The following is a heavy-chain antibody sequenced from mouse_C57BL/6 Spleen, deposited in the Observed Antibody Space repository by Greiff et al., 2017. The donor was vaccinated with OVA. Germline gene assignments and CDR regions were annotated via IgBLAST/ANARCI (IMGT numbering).Heavy chain of an antibody. CDR3: ARRGVVAPYFDY. D-gene: IGHD1-1*01. J-gene: IGHJ2*01. CDR2: INPNNGGT. Sequence: EVQLQQSGPELVKPGASVKISCKASGYTFTDYYMNWVKQSHGKSLEWIGDINPNNGGTSYNQKFKGKATLTVDKSSSTAYMELRSLTSEDSAVYYCARRGVVAPYFDYWGQGTTLTVSS. V-gene: IGHV1-26*01. CDR1: GYTFTDYY.